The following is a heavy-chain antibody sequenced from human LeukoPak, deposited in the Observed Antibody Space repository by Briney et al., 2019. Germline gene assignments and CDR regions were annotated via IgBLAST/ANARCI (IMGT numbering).Heavy chain of an antibody. Sequence: GGSLRVSCAASGFTFSSYWMHWVRQAPGKGLVWVSRINSDGSSTSYADSVKGRFTISRDNAKNTLYLQMNSLRAEDTAVYYCARVRGYSYGYDYWGQGTLVTVSS. CDR1: GFTFSSYW. J-gene: IGHJ4*02. CDR3: ARVRGYSYGYDY. V-gene: IGHV3-74*01. D-gene: IGHD5-18*01. CDR2: INSDGSST.